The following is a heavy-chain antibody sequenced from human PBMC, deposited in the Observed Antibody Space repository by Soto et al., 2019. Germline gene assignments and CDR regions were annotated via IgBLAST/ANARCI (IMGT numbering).Heavy chain of an antibody. Sequence: EVHLLESGGGLVQPGGSLRLSCAASGFTFSSYGMNWVRQAPGKGLEWVSSISGNGGSTYYADSVQGRFTISRDNSKSTLYLQMNSLRAEDTAVYYCAKEERASYYDFWSGCSVDYWGQGTLVNVSS. V-gene: IGHV3-23*01. CDR2: ISGNGGST. CDR1: GFTFSSYG. CDR3: AKEERASYYDFWSGCSVDY. J-gene: IGHJ4*02. D-gene: IGHD3-3*01.